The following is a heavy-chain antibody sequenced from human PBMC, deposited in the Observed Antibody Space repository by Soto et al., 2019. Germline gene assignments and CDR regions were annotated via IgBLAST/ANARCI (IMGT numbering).Heavy chain of an antibody. J-gene: IGHJ4*02. D-gene: IGHD6-19*01. CDR3: TTDLSSGWPYYFDY. Sequence: EVQLVESGGCLVKPGGSLRLSCAASGFTFSNAWMSWVRQAPGKGLEWVGRIKSKTDGGTTDYAAPVKGRFTISRDDSKNTLYLQMNSLKTEDTAVYYCTTDLSSGWPYYFDYWGQGTLVTVSS. CDR1: GFTFSNAW. V-gene: IGHV3-15*01. CDR2: IKSKTDGGTT.